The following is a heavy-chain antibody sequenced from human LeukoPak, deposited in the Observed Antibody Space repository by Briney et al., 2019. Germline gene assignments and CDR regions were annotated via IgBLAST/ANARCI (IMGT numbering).Heavy chain of an antibody. CDR3: AKGRVCSGGSCYSPSAFDI. V-gene: IGHV3-23*01. D-gene: IGHD2-15*01. Sequence: PGGSLRLSCAASGFTFSSYVMSWVRQAPGKGLEWVSAITGSRDSTYYVDSVKDRFTISRDNSKNTLYLQVNSLRAEDTAVYYCAKGRVCSGGSCYSPSAFDIWGQGTMVTVSS. CDR1: GFTFSSYV. CDR2: ITGSRDST. J-gene: IGHJ3*02.